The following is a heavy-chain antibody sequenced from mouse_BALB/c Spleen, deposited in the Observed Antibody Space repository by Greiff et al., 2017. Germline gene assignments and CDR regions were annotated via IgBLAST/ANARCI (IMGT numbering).Heavy chain of an antibody. D-gene: IGHD2-3*01. CDR2: IWAGGST. V-gene: IGHV2-9*02. CDR3: AITDGYRSWFAY. Sequence: VQGVESGPGLVAPSQSLSITCTVSGFSLTSYGVHWVRQPPGKGLEWLGVIWAGGSTNYNSALMSRLSISKDNSKSQVFLKMNSLQTDDTAMYYCAITDGYRSWFAYWGQGTLVTVSA. CDR1: GFSLTSYG. J-gene: IGHJ3*01.